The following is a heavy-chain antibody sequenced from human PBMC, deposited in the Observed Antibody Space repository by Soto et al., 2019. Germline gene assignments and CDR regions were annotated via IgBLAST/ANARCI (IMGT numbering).Heavy chain of an antibody. CDR1: GGTFSSYA. D-gene: IGHD6-13*01. V-gene: IGHV1-69*01. Sequence: SVKVCCKASGGTFSSYAISWVRQSPGQGLEWMGGIIPIFGTANYAQKFQGRVTITADESTSTAYMELSSLRSEDTAVYYCARDKGIRDAFDIWGQGTMVTVSS. CDR3: ARDKGIRDAFDI. CDR2: IIPIFGTA. J-gene: IGHJ3*02.